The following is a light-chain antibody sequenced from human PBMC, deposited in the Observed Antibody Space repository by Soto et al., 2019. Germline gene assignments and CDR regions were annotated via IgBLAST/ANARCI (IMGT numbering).Light chain of an antibody. CDR2: KAS. V-gene: IGKV1-5*03. Sequence: IHMTHAPSTLSASVLDRVTITFRASQSISIWLSWYQQKPGKAPKLLIYKASSLESGVPSRFSGSGSGTEFTLTISSLQPDDFATYYCQQYNSYWTFGQGTKVDIK. CDR1: QSISIW. J-gene: IGKJ1*01. CDR3: QQYNSYWT.